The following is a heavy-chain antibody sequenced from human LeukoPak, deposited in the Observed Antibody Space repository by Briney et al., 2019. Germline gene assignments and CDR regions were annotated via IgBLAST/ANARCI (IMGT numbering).Heavy chain of an antibody. J-gene: IGHJ5*02. D-gene: IGHD3-3*01. V-gene: IGHV3-23*01. CDR2: ISGSGGST. CDR1: GFTFSSYA. Sequence: PGGSLRLSCAASGFTFSSYAMSWVRQAPGKGLEWVSAISGSGGSTYYADSVKGRFTISRDNSKDTLYLQMNSLRAEDTAVYYCAQKFWSGYDWFDPWGQGTLVTVSS. CDR3: AQKFWSGYDWFDP.